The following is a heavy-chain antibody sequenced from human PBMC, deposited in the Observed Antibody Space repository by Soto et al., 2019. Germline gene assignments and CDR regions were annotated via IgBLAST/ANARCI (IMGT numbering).Heavy chain of an antibody. CDR3: AIDVFSGYGPNDSFDI. V-gene: IGHV1-2*04. D-gene: IGHD5-12*01. Sequence: ASVKVSCKASGYHFPGYYMHWVRQAPGQGLEWMGWINPNSGCTNYAQKFQGWVTMTRDTSISTAYMELSRLRSDDTAVYYCAIDVFSGYGPNDSFDIWGQGTMVTVSS. CDR2: INPNSGCT. CDR1: GYHFPGYY. J-gene: IGHJ3*02.